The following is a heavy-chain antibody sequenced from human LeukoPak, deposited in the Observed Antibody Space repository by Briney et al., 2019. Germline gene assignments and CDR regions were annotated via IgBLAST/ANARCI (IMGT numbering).Heavy chain of an antibody. Sequence: ASVKVSCKASGYTFTNYGINWVRQATGQGLEWMGWMNPNSGNTGYAQKFQGRVTMTRNTSISTAYMELSSLRSEDTAIYYCARGGTGSSWYGAYNWFDPWGQGTLVTVSS. D-gene: IGHD6-13*01. CDR1: GYTFTNYG. V-gene: IGHV1-8*02. CDR3: ARGGTGSSWYGAYNWFDP. J-gene: IGHJ5*02. CDR2: MNPNSGNT.